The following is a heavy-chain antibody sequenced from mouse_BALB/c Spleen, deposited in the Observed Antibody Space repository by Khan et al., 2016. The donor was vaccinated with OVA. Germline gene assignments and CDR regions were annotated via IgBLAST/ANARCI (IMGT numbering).Heavy chain of an antibody. CDR1: GYTFSSYW. CDR2: ILPGSGSS. V-gene: IGHV1-9*01. Sequence: QVQLQQSGAELLRPGASVKISCKTTGYTFSSYWIEWVKQRPGHGLEWIGEILPGSGSSNYNEKFRGKATFTADTSSNSAYMQHSSLPSEDSAVYVCARRGVSLGYWYFDGWGAGTTVTVSS. J-gene: IGHJ1*01. CDR3: ARRGVSLGYWYFDG.